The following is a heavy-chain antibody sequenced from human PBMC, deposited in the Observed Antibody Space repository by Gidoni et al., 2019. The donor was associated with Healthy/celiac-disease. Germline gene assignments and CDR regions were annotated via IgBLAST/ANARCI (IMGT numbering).Heavy chain of an antibody. V-gene: IGHV1-18*01. Sequence: QVHLVQSGAEVKKPGASVQVYCNASVYTFPSYGISWVRQAPGQGLEWMGWISAYNGNTNYAQKLQGRVTMTTDTSTSTAYMELRSLRSDDTAVYYCARASGWELRLNAEYFQHWGQGTLVTVSS. D-gene: IGHD1-26*01. CDR1: VYTFPSYG. J-gene: IGHJ1*01. CDR2: ISAYNGNT. CDR3: ARASGWELRLNAEYFQH.